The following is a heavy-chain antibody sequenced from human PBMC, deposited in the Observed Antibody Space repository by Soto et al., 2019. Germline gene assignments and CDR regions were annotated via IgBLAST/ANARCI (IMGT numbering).Heavy chain of an antibody. Sequence: QVQLVESGGGVVQPGRSLRLSCAASGFTFSSYAMHWVRQAPGKGLEWVAVISYDGSNKYYADSVKGRFTISRDNSKNMLYLQMNSLRAEDTAVYYCAREWDSGSHLHDYWGQGTLVTVSS. CDR2: ISYDGSNK. V-gene: IGHV3-30-3*01. CDR1: GFTFSSYA. CDR3: AREWDSGSHLHDY. J-gene: IGHJ4*02. D-gene: IGHD1-26*01.